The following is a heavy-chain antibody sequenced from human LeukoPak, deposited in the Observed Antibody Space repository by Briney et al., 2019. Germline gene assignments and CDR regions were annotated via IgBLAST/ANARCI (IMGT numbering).Heavy chain of an antibody. D-gene: IGHD3-3*01. J-gene: IGHJ5*02. V-gene: IGHV1-2*02. CDR2: INPNSGGT. CDR1: GYTFTGYY. Sequence: ASVKVSCKASGYTFTGYYMHWVRQAPGQGLEWMGWINPNSGGTNYAQKFQGRVTMTRDTSISTAYMELSRLRSDDTAVYYCARGKAIFGVINWFDPWGQGTLVTVSS. CDR3: ARGKAIFGVINWFDP.